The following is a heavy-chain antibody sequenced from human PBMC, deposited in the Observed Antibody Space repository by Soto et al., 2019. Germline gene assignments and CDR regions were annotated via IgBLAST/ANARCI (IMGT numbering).Heavy chain of an antibody. D-gene: IGHD3-3*01. Sequence: QITLNESGPAQVKPRQTLTLTCTFSGFSLTTSGVGVDWIRQSPGRAPEWLALIYWDDDKRYSPSLKSRLTITKAASKNQVVLTMADLHPADTATYYCAHRVLRTVFGLVTTTAIYFDFWGQGTPVAVSS. J-gene: IGHJ4*02. V-gene: IGHV2-5*02. CDR1: GFSLTTSGVG. CDR2: IYWDDDK. CDR3: AHRVLRTVFGLVTTTAIYFDF.